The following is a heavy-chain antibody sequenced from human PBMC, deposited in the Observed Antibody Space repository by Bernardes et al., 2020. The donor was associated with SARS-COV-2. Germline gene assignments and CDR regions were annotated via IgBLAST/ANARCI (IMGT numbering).Heavy chain of an antibody. V-gene: IGHV3-23*01. CDR1: GFTFSTYA. J-gene: IGHJ4*02. CDR2: FSGSGDRPQAI. D-gene: IGHD3-16*01. CDR3: GNVRLRLGELWSSD. Sequence: GGSLRLSCATSGFTFSTYAMSRVRQAPGKGLEWVLAFSGSGDRPQAIFYADPVKGRFTIPRDNSMNTLYMQMNGLRDEDTAVYYRGNVRLRLGELWSSDWGQGTLVTVSS.